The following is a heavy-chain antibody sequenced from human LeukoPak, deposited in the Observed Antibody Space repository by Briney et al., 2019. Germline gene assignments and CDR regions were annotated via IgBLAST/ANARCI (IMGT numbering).Heavy chain of an antibody. Sequence: PGGSLRLSCAASGFTFSSYAMHWVRQAPGKGLEWVAVISYDGSNKYYADSVKGRFTISRDNSKNTLYLQMNSLRAEDTAVYYCAKDGAARYDFWSGYYHYWGQGTLVTVSS. V-gene: IGHV3-30-3*01. CDR3: AKDGAARYDFWSGYYHY. CDR2: ISYDGSNK. D-gene: IGHD3-3*01. CDR1: GFTFSSYA. J-gene: IGHJ4*02.